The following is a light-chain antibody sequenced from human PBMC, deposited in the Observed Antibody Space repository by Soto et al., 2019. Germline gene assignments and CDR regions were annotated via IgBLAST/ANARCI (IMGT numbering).Light chain of an antibody. Sequence: EIVMTRSPATLSLSPGERATLSCRASQTVNNNLAWYQQKPGQAPRLLIYGASARATGIPARFSGSGSGTEFTLTISSLQSEDFAVYYCQQYNNWPLTFGGGTKVEIK. J-gene: IGKJ4*01. CDR3: QQYNNWPLT. V-gene: IGKV3-15*01. CDR2: GAS. CDR1: QTVNNN.